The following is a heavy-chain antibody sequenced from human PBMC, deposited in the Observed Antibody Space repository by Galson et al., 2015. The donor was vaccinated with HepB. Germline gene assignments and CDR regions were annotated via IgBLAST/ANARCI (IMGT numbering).Heavy chain of an antibody. Sequence: SVKVSCKASGYTFTSYGISWVRQAPGQGLEWMGWISAYNGNTNYAQKLQGRVTMTTDTSTSTAYMELRSLRSDDTAVYYCAREVVPAAMIGFRSGWFDPWGQGTLVTVSS. CDR3: AREVVPAAMIGFRSGWFDP. J-gene: IGHJ5*02. V-gene: IGHV1-18*04. CDR1: GYTFTSYG. D-gene: IGHD2-2*01. CDR2: ISAYNGNT.